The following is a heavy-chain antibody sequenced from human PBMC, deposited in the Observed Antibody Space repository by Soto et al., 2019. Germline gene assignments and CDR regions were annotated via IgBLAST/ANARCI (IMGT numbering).Heavy chain of an antibody. J-gene: IGHJ6*02. CDR3: ACQARRRGYYARREYYSYGMDV. D-gene: IGHD3-3*01. CDR1: GGSFSGYY. V-gene: IGHV4-34*01. Sequence: QVQLQQWGAGLLKPSETLSLTCAVYGGSFSGYYWSWIRQPPGKGLEWIGEINHSGSTNYNPSLKSRVTISVDTSKNQFSLKLSSVTAADTAVYYCACQARRRGYYARREYYSYGMDVWGQGTTVTVSS. CDR2: INHSGST.